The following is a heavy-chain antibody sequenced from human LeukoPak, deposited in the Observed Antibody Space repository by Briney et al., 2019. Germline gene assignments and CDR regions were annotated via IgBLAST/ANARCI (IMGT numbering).Heavy chain of an antibody. D-gene: IGHD3-22*01. V-gene: IGHV3-20*04. CDR2: INWNGGST. Sequence: GGSLRLSCAASGFTFSSYGMHWVRQAPGKGLEWVSGINWNGGSTGYADSVKGRFTISRDNAKNSLYLQMNSLRAEDTALYYCARDARTSGSSGYYSIFDYWGQGTLVTVSS. CDR3: ARDARTSGSSGYYSIFDY. J-gene: IGHJ4*02. CDR1: GFTFSSYG.